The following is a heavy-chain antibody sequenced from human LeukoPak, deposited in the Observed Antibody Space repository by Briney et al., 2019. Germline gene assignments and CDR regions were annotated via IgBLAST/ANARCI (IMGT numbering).Heavy chain of an antibody. CDR2: IKQDGSEK. CDR3: ARDTRIVGATPVDY. CDR1: GFTFSSYW. Sequence: GSLRLSCAASGFTFSSYWMSWVRQAPGKGLEWVANIKQDGSEKYYVDSVKGRFTISRDNAKNSLYLQMNSLRAEDTAVYYCARDTRIVGATPVDYWGQGTLVTVSS. J-gene: IGHJ4*02. V-gene: IGHV3-7*03. D-gene: IGHD1-26*01.